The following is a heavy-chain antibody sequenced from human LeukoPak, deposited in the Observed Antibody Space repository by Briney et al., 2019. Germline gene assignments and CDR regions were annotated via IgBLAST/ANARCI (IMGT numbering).Heavy chain of an antibody. D-gene: IGHD3-22*01. J-gene: IGHJ4*02. CDR2: INPNSGGT. Sequence: ASVKVSCKASGYTFTGHYIHWVRQAPGQGLEWMGRINPNSGGTKYAQKFQGRVTMTGDTSISTAYMDLNRLRSDDTAVYYCARTPLDDRSGYLDYWGQGTLVTVSS. CDR1: GYTFTGHY. V-gene: IGHV1-2*06. CDR3: ARTPLDDRSGYLDY.